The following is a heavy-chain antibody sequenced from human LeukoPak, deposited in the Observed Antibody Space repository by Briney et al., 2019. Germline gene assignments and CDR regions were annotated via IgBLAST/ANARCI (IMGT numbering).Heavy chain of an antibody. J-gene: IGHJ3*02. D-gene: IGHD2-21*02. CDR3: ARGGIVVVTYAFDI. Sequence: PGGSLRLSCAASGFTFSSYSMNWVRQPPGRGREWVSSISSSSSYIYYADSVKGRFTISRDNAKNSLYLQMNSLRAEDTVVYYCARGGIVVVTYAFDIWGQGTMVTVSS. V-gene: IGHV3-21*01. CDR1: GFTFSSYS. CDR2: ISSSSSYI.